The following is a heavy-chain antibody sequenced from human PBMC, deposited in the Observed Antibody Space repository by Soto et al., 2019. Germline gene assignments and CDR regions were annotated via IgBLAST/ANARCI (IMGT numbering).Heavy chain of an antibody. D-gene: IGHD2-2*01. Sequence: SETLSLTCTVSGGSISSGGYYWSWIRQHPGKGLEWIGYIYYSGSTYYNPSLKSRVTISVDTSKNQFSLKLSSVTAADTAVYYCAREVRGRHTDYWGQGTLVTVSS. CDR3: AREVRGRHTDY. CDR1: GGSISSGGYY. CDR2: IYYSGST. J-gene: IGHJ4*02. V-gene: IGHV4-31*03.